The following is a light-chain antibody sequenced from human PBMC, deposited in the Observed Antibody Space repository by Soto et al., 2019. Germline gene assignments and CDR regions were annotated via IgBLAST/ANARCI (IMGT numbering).Light chain of an antibody. CDR3: QQYGSSPPYT. Sequence: EIVLTQSPGTLSLSPGERATLSCRASQSVSSSYLAWYQQKPGQAPRLLIYDASSRATGIPDRFSGSGSGTDFTLAISRLEPEDFAVYYCQQYGSSPPYTCGEGTKLEIK. CDR2: DAS. V-gene: IGKV3-20*01. CDR1: QSVSSSY. J-gene: IGKJ2*01.